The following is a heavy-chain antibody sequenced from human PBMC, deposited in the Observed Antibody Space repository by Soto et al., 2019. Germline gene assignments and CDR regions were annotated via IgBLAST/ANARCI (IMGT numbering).Heavy chain of an antibody. V-gene: IGHV3-74*01. CDR2: INSDGSST. CDR3: ARDGFLEWLLNPVYYMDV. J-gene: IGHJ6*03. CDR1: GFTFSSCW. D-gene: IGHD3-3*01. Sequence: HPGGSLRLSCAASGFTFSSCWMHWVRQAPGRGLVWVSRINSDGSSTSYADSVKGRFTISRDNAKNTLYLQMNSLRAEDTAVYYCARDGFLEWLLNPVYYMDVWGKGTTVTVSS.